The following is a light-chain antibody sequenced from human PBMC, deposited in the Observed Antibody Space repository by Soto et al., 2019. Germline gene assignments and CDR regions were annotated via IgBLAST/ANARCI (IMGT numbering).Light chain of an antibody. Sequence: DIQMTQSPSTLSASVGDRGTITCRASQSISSWLAWYQQKPGKAPKLLIYKASSLESGVPSRFSGSGSGTEFTLTISSLQPEDFATYSCLQHYSYPWTFGQGTKVDIK. CDR3: LQHYSYPWT. V-gene: IGKV1-5*03. J-gene: IGKJ1*01. CDR2: KAS. CDR1: QSISSW.